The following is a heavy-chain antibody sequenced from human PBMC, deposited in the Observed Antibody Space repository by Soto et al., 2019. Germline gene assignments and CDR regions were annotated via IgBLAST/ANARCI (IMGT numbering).Heavy chain of an antibody. J-gene: IGHJ6*02. CDR1: GGSISSYY. D-gene: IGHD2-15*01. Sequence: SETLSLTCTVSGGSISSYYWSWIRQPPGKGLEWIGYIYYSGSTNYNPSLKSRVTIPVDTSKNQFSLKLSSVTAADTAVYYCAGEDRYYYYGMDVWGQGTTVTVSS. CDR2: IYYSGST. V-gene: IGHV4-59*01. CDR3: AGEDRYYYYGMDV.